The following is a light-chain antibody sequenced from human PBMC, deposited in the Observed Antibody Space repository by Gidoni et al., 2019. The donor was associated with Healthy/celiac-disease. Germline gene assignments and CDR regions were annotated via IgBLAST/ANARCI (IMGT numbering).Light chain of an antibody. V-gene: IGKV3-20*01. Sequence: IVLRRSPATLSLSPGERATLSCRASQSVSSSYVAWHQQNPGQPPRLLIYGASSRATSLPNRFSGGGAGTDFTLTISRLEAEDLAVYCCQQYGRSPKTFGRGTKVEIK. CDR2: GAS. CDR1: QSVSSSY. J-gene: IGKJ1*01. CDR3: QQYGRSPKT.